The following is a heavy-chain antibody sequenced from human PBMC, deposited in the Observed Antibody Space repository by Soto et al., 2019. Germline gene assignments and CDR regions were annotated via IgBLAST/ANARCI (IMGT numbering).Heavy chain of an antibody. CDR3: ARDRVLYITIFGVVTPFDY. J-gene: IGHJ4*02. Sequence: ASVKVSCKASGYTFTSYGISWVRQAPGQGLEWMGWISAYNGNTNYAQKLQGRVTMTTDTSTSTAYMELRSLRSDDTAVYYCARDRVLYITIFGVVTPFDYWGQGTLVTVSS. D-gene: IGHD3-3*01. CDR2: ISAYNGNT. CDR1: GYTFTSYG. V-gene: IGHV1-18*01.